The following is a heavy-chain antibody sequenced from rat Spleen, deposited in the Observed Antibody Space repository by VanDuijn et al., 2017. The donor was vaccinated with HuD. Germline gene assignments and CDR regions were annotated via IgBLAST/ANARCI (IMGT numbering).Heavy chain of an antibody. D-gene: IGHD4-2*01. J-gene: IGHJ3*01. V-gene: IGHV5-31*01. Sequence: EVQLVESGGGLVQPGRSLKLSCVASGFTFNNYWMTWIRQAPGKGLEWVASISPSGGSTYYRDSVKGRFTISRDNAKNTQYLQVDSLRSEDTATYYCARDHAGQGFAYWSQGTLVTVSS. CDR2: ISPSGGST. CDR1: GFTFNNYW. CDR3: ARDHAGQGFAY.